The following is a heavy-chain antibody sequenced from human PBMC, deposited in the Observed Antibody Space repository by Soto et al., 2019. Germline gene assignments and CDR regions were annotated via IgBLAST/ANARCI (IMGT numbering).Heavy chain of an antibody. CDR3: ARELSWSGRDY. CDR2: IKHDGSER. Sequence: EVQLVESGGGLVQPGGSLRLSCAASGFRFNTNWMSWVRQAPGKGLEWVANIKHDGSERNHVDSVRGRFTISIDNAKSSLYLQMNSLRVEDTAVYYCARELSWSGRDYLGQGTLVIVSP. D-gene: IGHD3-10*01. V-gene: IGHV3-7*01. CDR1: GFRFNTNW. J-gene: IGHJ4*02.